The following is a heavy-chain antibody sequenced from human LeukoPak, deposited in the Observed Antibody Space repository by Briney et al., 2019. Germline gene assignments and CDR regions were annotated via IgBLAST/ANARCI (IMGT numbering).Heavy chain of an antibody. Sequence: GGSLRLSCAASGFTFSSYAMSWVRQAPGKGLEWVSAISGSGGSTYYADSVKGRFTISRDNSKNTLDLQMNSLRAEDTAVYYCAKHSSGWYFYFDYWGQGTLVTVSS. D-gene: IGHD6-19*01. CDR3: AKHSSGWYFYFDY. CDR1: GFTFSSYA. J-gene: IGHJ4*02. CDR2: ISGSGGST. V-gene: IGHV3-23*01.